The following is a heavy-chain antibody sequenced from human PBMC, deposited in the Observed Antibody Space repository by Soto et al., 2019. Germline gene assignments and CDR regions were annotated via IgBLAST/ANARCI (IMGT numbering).Heavy chain of an antibody. CDR2: ISYDGSNK. CDR3: ARDRLHIGEFSHYYYYGMDV. V-gene: IGHV3-30-3*01. J-gene: IGHJ6*02. Sequence: PXGSLRLSCAASGFTFSSYAMHWVRQAPGKGLEWVAVISYDGSNKYYADSVKGRFTISRDNSKNTLYLQMNSLRAEDTAVYYCARDRLHIGEFSHYYYYGMDVWGQGTTVTVS. CDR1: GFTFSSYA. D-gene: IGHD2-21*01.